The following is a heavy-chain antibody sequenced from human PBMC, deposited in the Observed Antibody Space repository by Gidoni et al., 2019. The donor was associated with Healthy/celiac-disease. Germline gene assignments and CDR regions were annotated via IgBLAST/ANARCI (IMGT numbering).Heavy chain of an antibody. D-gene: IGHD1-26*01. J-gene: IGHJ3*02. V-gene: IGHV1-46*01. CDR3: VVLSVGSPPNAVDI. CDR2: INPSGGAT. Sequence: GQGLEWMGIINPSGGATTYVQRFQGRVTMTRDTSTSIVYMELSSLSSEDTAVYYCVVLSVGSPPNAVDIWGQGTMVTVSS.